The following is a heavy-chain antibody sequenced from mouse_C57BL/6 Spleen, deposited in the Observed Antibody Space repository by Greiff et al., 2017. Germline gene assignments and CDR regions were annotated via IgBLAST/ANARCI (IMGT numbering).Heavy chain of an antibody. CDR1: GFSLSTSGMG. V-gene: IGHV8-12*01. J-gene: IGHJ2*01. D-gene: IGHD1-1*01. Sequence: QVTLKVSGPGILQSSPTLNLTCSFSGFSLSTSGMGVSWIRQPSGKGLEWLAHIYWDDDKRYNPSLKSRLTISKDTSTNQVFLKITRVDTADTATDYCARRVGYSSPYFDYWGQGTTLTVSS. CDR3: ARRVGYSSPYFDY. CDR2: IYWDDDK.